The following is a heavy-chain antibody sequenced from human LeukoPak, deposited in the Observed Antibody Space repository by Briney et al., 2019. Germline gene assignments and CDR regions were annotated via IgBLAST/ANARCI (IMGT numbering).Heavy chain of an antibody. CDR1: GFTFSSYA. CDR3: AKDWAGSDRRYYFDY. Sequence: GGSLRLSCAASGFTFSSYALGWVRQAPGKGLEWVSVISGSGGSTYYADSVKGRFTISRDNSQNTLYLQMNSLRAEDSAVYYCAKDWAGSDRRYYFDYWGQGTLVTVSS. CDR2: ISGSGGST. V-gene: IGHV3-23*01. D-gene: IGHD3-22*01. J-gene: IGHJ4*02.